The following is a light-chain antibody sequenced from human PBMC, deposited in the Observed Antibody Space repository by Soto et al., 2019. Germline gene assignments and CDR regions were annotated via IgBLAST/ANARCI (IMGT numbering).Light chain of an antibody. CDR3: RQYNDWHLT. CDR1: RGINSN. Sequence: EIVMTQSPVTLSVSPGETATLSCRASRGINSNLPWYQLKPGQAASLLIFCAFTRATGILATCSGTGSATKFTLTISSLQSEELVLSYCRQYNDWHLTFGQGTKVDIK. J-gene: IGKJ1*01. V-gene: IGKV3-15*01. CDR2: CAF.